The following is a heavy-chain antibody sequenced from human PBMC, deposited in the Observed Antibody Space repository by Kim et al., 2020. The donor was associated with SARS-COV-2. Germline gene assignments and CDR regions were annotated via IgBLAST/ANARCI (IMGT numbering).Heavy chain of an antibody. D-gene: IGHD6-19*01. Sequence: QEIQGRVTMTRDTSISTAYMELSRLRSNDTAVYYCARGPTIAVAVKPFDYWGQGTLVTVSS. V-gene: IGHV1-2*02. J-gene: IGHJ4*02. CDR3: ARGPTIAVAVKPFDY.